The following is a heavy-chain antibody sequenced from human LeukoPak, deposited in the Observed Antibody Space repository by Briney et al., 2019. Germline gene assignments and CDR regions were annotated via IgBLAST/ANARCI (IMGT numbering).Heavy chain of an antibody. J-gene: IGHJ4*02. CDR3: AKDASIAAAGYY. D-gene: IGHD6-13*01. CDR2: ISWNSGSI. CDR1: GFTFSSHA. V-gene: IGHV3-23*01. Sequence: GGSLRLSCAASGFTFSSHAMSWVRQPPGKGLEWVSGISWNSGSIDYADSVKGRFTISRDNSKNTLYLQMNSLRAEDTAVYYCAKDASIAAAGYYWGQGTLVTVSS.